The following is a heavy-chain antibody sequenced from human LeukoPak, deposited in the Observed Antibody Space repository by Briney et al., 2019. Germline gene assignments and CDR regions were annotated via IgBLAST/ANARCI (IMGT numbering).Heavy chain of an antibody. J-gene: IGHJ4*02. D-gene: IGHD3-10*01. CDR3: ARERYGSGSYYSDY. Sequence: SETLSLTCTVSGGSISSSYWSRIRQPPGKGLEWIGYIYYSGSTNYNPSLKSRVTISVDTSKNQFSLKLSSVTAADTAVYYCARERYGSGSYYSDYWGQGTLVTVSS. CDR2: IYYSGST. V-gene: IGHV4-59*01. CDR1: GGSISSSY.